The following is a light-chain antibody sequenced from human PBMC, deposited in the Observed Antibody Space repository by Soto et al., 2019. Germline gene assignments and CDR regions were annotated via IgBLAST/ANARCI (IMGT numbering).Light chain of an antibody. CDR2: GNT. J-gene: IGLJ1*01. V-gene: IGLV1-40*01. Sequence: QSVLTQPPSVSGAPGQRVTISCTGTSSNIGAGYDVHWYQHLPGTAPKLLIYGNTIRPSGVPDRFSGSKSGTSASLAITGLQAEDEAEYYCSSYTNINTRACVFGTGTKVTVL. CDR1: SSNIGAGYD. CDR3: SSYTNINTRACV.